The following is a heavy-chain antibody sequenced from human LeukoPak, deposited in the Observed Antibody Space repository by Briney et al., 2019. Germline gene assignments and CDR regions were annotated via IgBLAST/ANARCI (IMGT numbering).Heavy chain of an antibody. Sequence: PGGSLRLSCAASGFTFGSYGMSWVRQAPGKGLEWVSAISGSGGSTYYADSVKGRFTISRDNSKNSLYLQMASLRAEDTAVYYCAKDRLRYCTGGNCYSPVDYWGQGTLVTVSS. V-gene: IGHV3-23*01. CDR3: AKDRLRYCTGGNCYSPVDY. CDR1: GFTFGSYG. D-gene: IGHD2-15*01. CDR2: ISGSGGST. J-gene: IGHJ4*01.